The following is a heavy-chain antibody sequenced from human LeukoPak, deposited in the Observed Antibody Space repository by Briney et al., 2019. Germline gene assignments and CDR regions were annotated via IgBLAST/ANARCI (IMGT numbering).Heavy chain of an antibody. CDR2: IYSGGTT. CDR1: GFTVSSNY. D-gene: IGHD3-16*01. Sequence: PGGSLRLSCAASGFTVSSNYMSWVRQAPGKGLEWVSVIYSGGTTYYADSVKGRFTISRDNAKNSLYLQMNSLRAEDTAVYYCARGFNYGLDYWGRGTLVTVSS. J-gene: IGHJ4*02. CDR3: ARGFNYGLDY. V-gene: IGHV3-66*01.